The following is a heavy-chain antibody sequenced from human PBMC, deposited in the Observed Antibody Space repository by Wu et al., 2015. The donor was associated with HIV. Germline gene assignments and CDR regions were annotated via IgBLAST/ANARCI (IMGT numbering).Heavy chain of an antibody. CDR1: GGTFRSNA. CDR3: AISPVQGRWLQLPSDY. CDR2: IIAIFHIA. J-gene: IGHJ4*02. V-gene: IGHV1-69*12. D-gene: IGHD5-24*01. Sequence: QVQLVQSGAEVKKPGSSVKVSCKASGGTFRSNAITWVRQAPGQGLEWMGGIIAIFHIANYAQKFQDRVTITADESTSTAYMELRSLRSEDTAVYYCAISPVQGRWLQLPSDYWGQGTLVTVSS.